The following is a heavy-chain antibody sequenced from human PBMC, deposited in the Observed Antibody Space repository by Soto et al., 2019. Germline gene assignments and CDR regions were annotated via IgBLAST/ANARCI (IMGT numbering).Heavy chain of an antibody. CDR3: ASGIQLWLRGLKHGYSG. CDR1: GGTFSTYA. V-gene: IGHV1-69*14. Sequence: QVQLVQSGAEVKKPESSVKVSCKAPGGTFSTYAISWVRQAPGQGLEWMGGIIPMFGTANYAQRFQDRVTITADKSTNIVNLELSSLRSQDTAVDFCASGIQLWLRGLKHGYSGWGQGTLVTVSS. D-gene: IGHD5-18*01. J-gene: IGHJ4*02. CDR2: IIPMFGTA.